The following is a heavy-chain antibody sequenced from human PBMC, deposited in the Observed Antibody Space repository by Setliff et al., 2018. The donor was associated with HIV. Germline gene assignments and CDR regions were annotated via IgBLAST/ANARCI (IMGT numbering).Heavy chain of an antibody. Sequence: SETLSLTCTVSGGSISGSNSYWGWIRQPPGKGLEWIGEINHSGTTYYNPSLESRVTLSVDTAKNQLSLKVTSVTAADTAIYYCARRRLVGYSFDYWGQGALVTVSS. D-gene: IGHD6-25*01. CDR3: ARRRLVGYSFDY. V-gene: IGHV4-39*01. CDR2: INHSGTT. CDR1: GGSISGSNSY. J-gene: IGHJ4*02.